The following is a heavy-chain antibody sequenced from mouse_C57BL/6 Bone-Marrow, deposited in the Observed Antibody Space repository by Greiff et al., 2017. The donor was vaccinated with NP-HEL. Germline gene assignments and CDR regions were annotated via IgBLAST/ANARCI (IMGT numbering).Heavy chain of an antibody. Sequence: EVMLVESGGDLVKPGGSLKLSCAASGFTFSDYYMYWVRQTPEKRLEWVAYISNGGGSTYYPDTVKGRFTISRDNAKNTLYLQMSRLKSEDTAMYYCARNYGSPYAMDYWGQGTSVTVSS. CDR1: GFTFSDYY. CDR3: ARNYGSPYAMDY. CDR2: ISNGGGST. J-gene: IGHJ4*01. D-gene: IGHD1-1*01. V-gene: IGHV5-12*01.